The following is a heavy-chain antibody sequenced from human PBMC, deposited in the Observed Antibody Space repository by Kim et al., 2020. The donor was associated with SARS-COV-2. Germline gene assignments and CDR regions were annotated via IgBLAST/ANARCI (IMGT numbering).Heavy chain of an antibody. CDR3: AKAYGSVGATSCFDY. CDR2: ISGSGGST. CDR1: GFTFSSYA. V-gene: IGHV3-23*01. Sequence: GGSLRLSCAASGFTFSSYAMSWVRQAPGKGLEWVSAISGSGGSTYYADSVKGRFTISRDNSKNTLYLQMNSLRAEDTAVYYCAKAYGSVGATSCFDYWGQGTLVTVSS. J-gene: IGHJ4*02. D-gene: IGHD1-26*01.